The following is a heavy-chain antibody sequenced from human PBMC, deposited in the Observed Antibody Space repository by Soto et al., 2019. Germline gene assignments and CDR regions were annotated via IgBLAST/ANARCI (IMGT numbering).Heavy chain of an antibody. Sequence: QVQLVESGGGVVQPGRSLRLSCAASGFTFSSYGMHWVRQAPGKGLEWVAVISYDGSNKYYADSVKGRFTISRDNSKNTLYLQMNSRRAEDTAVYYCAKFKTGVCGQGTLVTVSS. V-gene: IGHV3-30*18. CDR1: GFTFSSYG. J-gene: IGHJ4*02. CDR2: ISYDGSNK. CDR3: AKFKTGV. D-gene: IGHD1-1*01.